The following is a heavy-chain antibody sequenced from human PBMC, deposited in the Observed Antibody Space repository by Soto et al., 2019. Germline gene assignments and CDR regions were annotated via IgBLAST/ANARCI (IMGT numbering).Heavy chain of an antibody. CDR2: IYYSGST. CDR1: GCSISSGDYY. V-gene: IGHV4-30-4*01. D-gene: IGHD3-22*01. Sequence: SETLSLTCTVSGCSISSGDYYWSWIRQPPGKGLEWIGYIYYSGSTYYNPSLKSRVTISVDTSKNQFSLKLSSVTAADTAVYYCATGPYYYDSSGYYEYFQHWGQGTLVTVSS. CDR3: ATGPYYYDSSGYYEYFQH. J-gene: IGHJ1*01.